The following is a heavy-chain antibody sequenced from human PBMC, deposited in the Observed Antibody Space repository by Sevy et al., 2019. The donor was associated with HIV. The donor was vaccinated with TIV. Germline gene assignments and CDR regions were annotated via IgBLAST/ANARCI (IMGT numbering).Heavy chain of an antibody. CDR1: AFTFKSYA. Sequence: GESLKISCAASAFTFKSYAMTWVRQAPGKGLEWISSISGSGGDTKYADSVKGRFTISRDNSKNTLYLQMNSQRAEDTAVYYCAKDQGDYIWGTYRHWGQGTLVTVSS. V-gene: IGHV3-23*01. CDR2: ISGSGGDT. D-gene: IGHD3-16*02. CDR3: AKDQGDYIWGTYRH. J-gene: IGHJ4*02.